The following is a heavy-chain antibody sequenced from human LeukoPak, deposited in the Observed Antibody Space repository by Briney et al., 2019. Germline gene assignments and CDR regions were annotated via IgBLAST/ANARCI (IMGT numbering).Heavy chain of an antibody. CDR1: GGSISSYY. CDR3: ARGGAEYSSSWFAY. V-gene: IGHV4-59*01. CDR2: IYYSGTT. Sequence: SETLSLTCTVSGGSISSYYWTWTRQPPGKGLEWIGYIYYSGTTNYNPSLKSRVTISVDTSKNQFSLKLRSVTAADTAVYYCARGGAEYSSSWFAYWGQGTLVTVSS. J-gene: IGHJ4*02. D-gene: IGHD6-13*01.